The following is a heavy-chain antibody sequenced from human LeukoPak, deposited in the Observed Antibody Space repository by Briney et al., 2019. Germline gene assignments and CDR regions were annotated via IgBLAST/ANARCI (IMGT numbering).Heavy chain of an antibody. V-gene: IGHV4-31*03. CDR2: IYYSGST. J-gene: IGHJ5*02. D-gene: IGHD3-10*01. CDR3: ARDRVRGTITYAGFDP. Sequence: SQTLSLTCTVSGGSITSGSYYWSWIRQHPGKGLEWIGYIYYSGSTYYNPSLKSRVTISIDTSKNQFPLKLTSVTAADTAVYYCARDRVRGTITYAGFDPWGQGTLVTVSS. CDR1: GGSITSGSYY.